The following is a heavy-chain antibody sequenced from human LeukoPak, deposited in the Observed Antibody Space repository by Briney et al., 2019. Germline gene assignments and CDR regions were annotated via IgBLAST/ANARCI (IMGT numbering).Heavy chain of an antibody. D-gene: IGHD2-2*01. J-gene: IGHJ4*02. CDR2: ISGSGGST. Sequence: GGSLRLSCAASRFTFSSYAMSWVRQAPGKGLAWVSAISGSGGSTYYADSVKGRFTISRDKSKNTLYLQMSSLRAEDTAVYYCAKGGYASMARFDYWGQGTLVTVSS. V-gene: IGHV3-23*01. CDR3: AKGGYASMARFDY. CDR1: RFTFSSYA.